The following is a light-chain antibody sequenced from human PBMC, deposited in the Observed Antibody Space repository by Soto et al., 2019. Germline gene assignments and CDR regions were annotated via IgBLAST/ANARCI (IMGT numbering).Light chain of an antibody. CDR1: SGDVGGYNY. J-gene: IGLJ3*02. V-gene: IGLV2-8*01. CDR2: EVS. CDR3: SSYAGSNNLV. Sequence: QSALTQPPSASGSPGQSVTISCTGTSGDVGGYNYVSWYQQHPGKAPKLMIYEVSKRPSGVPDRFSGSKSGNTASLTVSGLQAEDEADYYCSSYAGSNNLVFGGGTKLNVL.